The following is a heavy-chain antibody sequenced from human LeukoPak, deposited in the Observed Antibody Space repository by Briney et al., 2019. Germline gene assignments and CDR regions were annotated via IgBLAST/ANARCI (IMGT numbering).Heavy chain of an antibody. Sequence: SETLSLTCTVSGGSFSSYHWSWIRQFVGKGLEWIGRAHSDGTTNYNPSLKSRVTMSIGTSKNQFSLKLNSVTAADTAVYYCARDGLYTNGYSYFDYWGQGTLVTVSS. J-gene: IGHJ4*02. D-gene: IGHD2-8*01. CDR1: GGSFSSYH. V-gene: IGHV4-4*07. CDR3: ARDGLYTNGYSYFDY. CDR2: AHSDGTT.